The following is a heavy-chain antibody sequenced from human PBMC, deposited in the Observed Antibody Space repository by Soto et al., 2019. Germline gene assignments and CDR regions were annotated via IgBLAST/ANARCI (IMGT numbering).Heavy chain of an antibody. CDR2: IIPIFGTA. J-gene: IGHJ6*02. Sequence: SVKVSCKASGGTFSSYAISWVRQAPGQGLEWMGGIIPIFGTANYAQKFQGRVTITADESTSTAYMELSSLRSEDTAVYYCATPYQLLSPYYYYGMDVWGQGTTVTVS. CDR3: ATPYQLLSPYYYYGMDV. V-gene: IGHV1-69*13. D-gene: IGHD2-2*01. CDR1: GGTFSSYA.